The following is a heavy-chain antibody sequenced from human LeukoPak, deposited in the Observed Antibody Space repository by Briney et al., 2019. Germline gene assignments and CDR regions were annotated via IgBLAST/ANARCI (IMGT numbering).Heavy chain of an antibody. Sequence: GGSLRLSCAASGFALSGYSINWVRQAPGKGLELVSFIDRSNSDIYYADSVKGRFTISRDNARESVFLQLNRLRAEDTAVYYCTRDPGYSSSSISFWGQGTLVTVSS. D-gene: IGHD6-6*01. CDR1: GFALSGYS. CDR3: TRDPGYSSSSISF. V-gene: IGHV3-21*01. CDR2: IDRSNSDI. J-gene: IGHJ4*02.